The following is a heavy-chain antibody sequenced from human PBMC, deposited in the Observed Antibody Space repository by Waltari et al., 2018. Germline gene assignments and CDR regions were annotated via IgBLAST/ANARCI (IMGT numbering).Heavy chain of an antibody. CDR3: ARARYCSGGSCYPGDY. Sequence: EVQLVESGGGLVQPGGSLRLSCAASGFTFSSYSMNWVRQAPGKGLEWVSYISSSSSTIYYADSVKGRFTISRDNAKNSLYLQMNSLRAEDTAVYYCARARYCSGGSCYPGDYWGQGTLVTVSS. CDR2: ISSSSSTI. J-gene: IGHJ4*02. V-gene: IGHV3-48*01. D-gene: IGHD2-15*01. CDR1: GFTFSSYS.